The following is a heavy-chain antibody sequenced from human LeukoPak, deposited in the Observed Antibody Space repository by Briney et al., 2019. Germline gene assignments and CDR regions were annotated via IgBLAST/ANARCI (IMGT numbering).Heavy chain of an antibody. V-gene: IGHV3-30*02. J-gene: IGHJ4*02. CDR1: GFIFSDYD. CDR3: AGAPWTYG. CDR2: IRYDGTNT. D-gene: IGHD3/OR15-3a*01. Sequence: PSGGSLRLSCAASGFIFSDYDMHWVRQAPGKGLEWVTFIRYDGTNTYADSVKGRFTISRDNAKNSLSLQMNSLRAEGTAVYYCAGAPWTYGWGQGTLVTVSS.